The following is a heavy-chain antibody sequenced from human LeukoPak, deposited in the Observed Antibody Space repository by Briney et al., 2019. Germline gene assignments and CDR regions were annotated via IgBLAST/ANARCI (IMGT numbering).Heavy chain of an antibody. Sequence: SETLSLTCDVYGGSLSGYYWSWIRQPPGKGLEWIGEINHSGSTNYNPSLKSRVTVSVDTSKNQFSLKLTSVTAADTAVYYCVRGPYGSGISNWFDPWGQGTLVIVSS. CDR2: INHSGST. D-gene: IGHD3-10*01. J-gene: IGHJ5*02. CDR3: VRGPYGSGISNWFDP. V-gene: IGHV4-34*01. CDR1: GGSLSGYY.